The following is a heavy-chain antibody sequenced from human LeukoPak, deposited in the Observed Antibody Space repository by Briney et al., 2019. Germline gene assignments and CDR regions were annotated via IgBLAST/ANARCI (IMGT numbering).Heavy chain of an antibody. CDR1: GFTFDNYA. CDR2: ISWNSGSI. V-gene: IGHV3-9*01. Sequence: PGRSLRLSCAASGFTFDNYAMHWVRQAPGKGLEWVSGISWNSGSIGYADSVKGRFTISRDNAKNSLYLQMNSLRAEDTALYYCAKDNGSGWPPGYFGYWGQGTLVTVSS. J-gene: IGHJ4*02. CDR3: AKDNGSGWPPGYFGY. D-gene: IGHD6-19*01.